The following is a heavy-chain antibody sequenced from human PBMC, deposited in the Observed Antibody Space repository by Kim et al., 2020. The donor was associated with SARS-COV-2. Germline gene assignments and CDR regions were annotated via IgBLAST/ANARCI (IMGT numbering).Heavy chain of an antibody. Sequence: LMSRVTISVDTSKNQFSLKLSSVTAADTAVYYCASLDYDYVWGSYRPFDYWGQGTLVTVSS. CDR3: ASLDYDYVWGSYRPFDY. J-gene: IGHJ4*02. D-gene: IGHD3-16*02. V-gene: IGHV4-34*01.